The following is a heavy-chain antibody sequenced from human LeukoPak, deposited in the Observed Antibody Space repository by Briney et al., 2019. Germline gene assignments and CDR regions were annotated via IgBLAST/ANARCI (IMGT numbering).Heavy chain of an antibody. Sequence: PRGSMRLSCAASGFTFSSHWMHWVRQAPGKGLVWVSRINSDGSSTNYADAVKGRFTVSRDNAKNTLYLQVNSLRAEDTAVYYCARDKSSGYWFIDYWGQGTLVTVSS. V-gene: IGHV3-74*01. CDR3: ARDKSSGYWFIDY. CDR2: INSDGSST. CDR1: GFTFSSHW. D-gene: IGHD3-22*01. J-gene: IGHJ4*02.